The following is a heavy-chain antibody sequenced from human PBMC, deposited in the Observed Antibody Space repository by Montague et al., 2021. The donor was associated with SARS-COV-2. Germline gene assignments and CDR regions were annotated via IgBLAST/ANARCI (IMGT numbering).Heavy chain of an antibody. CDR3: ARGGVDYGMDV. CDR1: GFTFSSYA. Sequence: SLRLSCAASGFTFSSYAMHWVRQAPGKGLEWVTIISYDGSNKYYADSVKGRFTISRDNSKNTLYLQMSSLGAEDTAVYYCARGGVDYGMDVWGQGTTVTVSS. CDR2: ISYDGSNK. D-gene: IGHD3-10*01. J-gene: IGHJ6*02. V-gene: IGHV3-30-3*01.